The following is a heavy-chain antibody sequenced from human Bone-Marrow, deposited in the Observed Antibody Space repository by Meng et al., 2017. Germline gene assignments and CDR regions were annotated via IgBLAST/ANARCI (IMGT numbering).Heavy chain of an antibody. Sequence: ASVKVSCKASGYTFTSYGISWVRQAPGQGLEWMGWISAYNGNTNYAQKLQGRVTMTTDTSPSTAYMELRSLRSDDTAVYYCARDLLGSPWFGELLYLETYYGMDVWGQGTTVTVSS. CDR1: GYTFTSYG. D-gene: IGHD3-10*01. CDR2: ISAYNGNT. J-gene: IGHJ6*02. CDR3: ARDLLGSPWFGELLYLETYYGMDV. V-gene: IGHV1-18*01.